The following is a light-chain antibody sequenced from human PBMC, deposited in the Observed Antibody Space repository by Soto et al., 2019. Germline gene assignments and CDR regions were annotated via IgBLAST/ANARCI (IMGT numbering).Light chain of an antibody. V-gene: IGKV4-1*01. CDR2: WAS. CDR1: QSILYSSNNKKY. Sequence: DIVMTQSPDSLAVSPGERATINCKSSQSILYSSNNKKYLAWYQQKPGQPPKLLIYWASTRESGVPDRFSGSGSGTDFTLTISSLQAEDVAVYYCQQYYGTPYTFGQGTKLEIK. J-gene: IGKJ2*01. CDR3: QQYYGTPYT.